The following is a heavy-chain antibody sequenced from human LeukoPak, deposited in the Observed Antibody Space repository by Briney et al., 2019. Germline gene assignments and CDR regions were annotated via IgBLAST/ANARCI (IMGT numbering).Heavy chain of an antibody. CDR1: GFTFSTYG. CDR3: AKGGYYDYVWGSRNSYFVY. D-gene: IGHD3-16*01. CDR2: ISYDGGHQ. J-gene: IGHJ4*02. V-gene: IGHV3-30*18. Sequence: GGSLRLSCAGSGFTFSTYGMHWVRQAPGKGLEWVGVISYDGGHQHYADSVKGRFTISRDNSKNTLYLQMNSLRAEDTAGYYCAKGGYYDYVWGSRNSYFVYWGQRTLVTVSS.